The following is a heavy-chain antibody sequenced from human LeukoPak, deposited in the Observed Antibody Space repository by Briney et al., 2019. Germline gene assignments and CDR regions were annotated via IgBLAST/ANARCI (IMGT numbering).Heavy chain of an antibody. CDR2: IYHSGST. CDR3: ARVDVAIWFGELFPIDY. J-gene: IGHJ4*02. CDR1: GGSISSSNW. Sequence: KPSGTLSLTCAVSGGSISSSNWWSWVRQPPGKGLEWIGEIYHSGSTNYNPSLKSRVTISVDKSKNQFSLKLSSVTAADTAVYYCARVDVAIWFGELFPIDYWGQGTLVTVSS. D-gene: IGHD3-10*01. V-gene: IGHV4-4*02.